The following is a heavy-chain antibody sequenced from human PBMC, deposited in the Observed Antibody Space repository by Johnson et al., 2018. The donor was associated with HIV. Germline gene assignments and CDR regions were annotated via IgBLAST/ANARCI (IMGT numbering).Heavy chain of an antibody. CDR1: GFTFSDYY. J-gene: IGHJ3*02. V-gene: IGHV3-11*01. CDR3: ARGGLGYQNIHDPFDI. D-gene: IGHD3-16*02. Sequence: VQLVESGGGLVQPGGSLRLSCAASGFTFSDYYMSWIRQAPGKGLEWVSGISWNSGSIGYADSVKGRFTISRDNAKNSLYLQMNSLRVEDTALYYCARGGLGYQNIHDPFDIWGQGTMVTVSS. CDR2: ISWNSGSI.